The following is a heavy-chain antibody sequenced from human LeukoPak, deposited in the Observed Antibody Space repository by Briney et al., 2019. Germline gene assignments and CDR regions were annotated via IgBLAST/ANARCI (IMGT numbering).Heavy chain of an antibody. Sequence: SETLSLTCTVSGGSISSGGYYWRWIRQPPGKGLGWIGYIYHSGSTYYNPSLKSRVTISVDRSKNQFSLKLSSVTAADTAVYYCARATPFYTDFWSGPIRGYFDYWGQGTLVTVSS. V-gene: IGHV4-30-2*01. J-gene: IGHJ4*02. CDR2: IYHSGST. CDR1: GGSISSGGYY. D-gene: IGHD3-3*01. CDR3: ARATPFYTDFWSGPIRGYFDY.